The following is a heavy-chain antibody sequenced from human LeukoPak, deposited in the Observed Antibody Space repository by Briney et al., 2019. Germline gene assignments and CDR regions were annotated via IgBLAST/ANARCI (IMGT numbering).Heavy chain of an antibody. J-gene: IGHJ5*02. Sequence: SQTLSLTCAISGDSVSSNSVTWNWIRQSPSRGLEWLGRTYYRSAWYNDYAVSVRGRITVNPDTSKNQFSLHLNSVTPEDTAVYYCARRLTQYDCFDPRGQGILVTVSS. CDR1: GDSVSSNSVT. CDR3: ARRLTQYDCFDP. CDR2: TYYRSAWYN. V-gene: IGHV6-1*01. D-gene: IGHD2-2*01.